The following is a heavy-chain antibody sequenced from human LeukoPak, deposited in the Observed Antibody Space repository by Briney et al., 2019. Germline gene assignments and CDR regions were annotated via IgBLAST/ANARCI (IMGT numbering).Heavy chain of an antibody. D-gene: IGHD4-11*01. CDR1: GLTFGDYA. Sequence: PGGSLRLSCTASGLTFGDYAMSWVRQAPGKGLEWVGFIRSKAYGGTTECAASVKGRFTISRDDSKSIAYLQMNSLKTEDTAVYYCTVYYSNYVGYYFDYWGQGTLVTVSS. V-gene: IGHV3-49*04. CDR2: IRSKAYGGTT. CDR3: TVYYSNYVGYYFDY. J-gene: IGHJ4*02.